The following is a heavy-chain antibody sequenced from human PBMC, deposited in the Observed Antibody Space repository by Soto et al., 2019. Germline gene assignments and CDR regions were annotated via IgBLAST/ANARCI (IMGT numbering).Heavy chain of an antibody. J-gene: IGHJ5*02. CDR2: IIPIFGRT. CDR1: GGTFSSFA. Sequence: QVQLVQSGAEVKKPGSSVNVSCKASGGTFSSFAFSWVRRAPGQGLEWMGDIIPIFGRTHYAQKFQGRVTITADESTFTAYMELSSLTSDDTAVYYCARGDTHQLLRGWFDPWGQGTLVIVSS. D-gene: IGHD2-2*01. CDR3: ARGDTHQLLRGWFDP. V-gene: IGHV1-69*01.